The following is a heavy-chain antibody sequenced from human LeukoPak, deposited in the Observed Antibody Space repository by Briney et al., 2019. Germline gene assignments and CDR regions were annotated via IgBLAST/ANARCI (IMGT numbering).Heavy chain of an antibody. Sequence: SETLSLTCAVYGGSFSGYYWSWIRQPPGKGLEWIGEINHSGSTNYNPSLKSRVTISVDTSKNQFSLKLSSVTAADTAVYYCARSRRWSSWPRFAFDIWGQGTMVTVSS. CDR3: ARSRRWSSWPRFAFDI. V-gene: IGHV4-34*01. J-gene: IGHJ3*02. CDR1: GGSFSGYY. D-gene: IGHD6-13*01. CDR2: INHSGST.